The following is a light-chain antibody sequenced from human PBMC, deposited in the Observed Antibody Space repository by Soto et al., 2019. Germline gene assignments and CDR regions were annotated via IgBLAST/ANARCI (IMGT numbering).Light chain of an antibody. Sequence: QSVLTQSPSASASLGASVKLTCTLSSGHSSYAIAWHQQQPEKGPRYLMKLNSDGSHNKGDGIPDRFSGSSSGAERYLTISTLQSEDEADYYCQTWSTGFSVVFGGGTKLTVL. V-gene: IGLV4-69*01. J-gene: IGLJ2*01. CDR1: SGHSSYA. CDR3: QTWSTGFSVV. CDR2: LNSDGSH.